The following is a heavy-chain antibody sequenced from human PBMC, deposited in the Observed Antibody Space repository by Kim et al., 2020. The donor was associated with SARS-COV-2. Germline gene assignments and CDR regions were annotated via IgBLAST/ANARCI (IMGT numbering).Heavy chain of an antibody. CDR2: YDGSNK. V-gene: IGHV3-30*03. J-gene: IGHJ3*02. Sequence: YDGSNKYYAESVKGRFTISRDKSKNTLYLQMNSLRAEDTAVYYCTWAFDIWGQGTMVTVSS. CDR3: TWAFDI.